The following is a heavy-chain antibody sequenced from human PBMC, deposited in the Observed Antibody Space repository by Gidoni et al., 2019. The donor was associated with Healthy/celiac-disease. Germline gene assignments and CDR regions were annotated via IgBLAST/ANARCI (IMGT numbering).Heavy chain of an antibody. CDR1: GFTFSSYG. Sequence: QVQLVESGGGVGQPGRSLRLSWAASGFTFSSYGMHWVRQAPGKGLGWVAVISYDGSNKYYADSVKGRFTISRDNSKNTLYLQMNSLRAEDTAVYYCAKDQGDCSGGSCYSQNYWGQGTLVTVSS. V-gene: IGHV3-30*18. CDR2: ISYDGSNK. D-gene: IGHD2-15*01. CDR3: AKDQGDCSGGSCYSQNY. J-gene: IGHJ4*02.